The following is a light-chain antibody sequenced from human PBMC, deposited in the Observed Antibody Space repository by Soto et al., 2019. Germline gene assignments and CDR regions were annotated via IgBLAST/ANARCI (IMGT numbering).Light chain of an antibody. CDR3: CSYAATSTFV. CDR2: EGS. J-gene: IGLJ1*01. V-gene: IGLV2-23*01. CDR1: SSDVGNYNL. Sequence: QSALTQPASVSGSPGQSITISCTGTSSDVGNYNLVSWYQQHPGMAPKVIIYEGSKRPSGVSIRFSGSKSGNTASLTISGLQAEDEADYYCCSYAATSTFVFGTGTKLTVL.